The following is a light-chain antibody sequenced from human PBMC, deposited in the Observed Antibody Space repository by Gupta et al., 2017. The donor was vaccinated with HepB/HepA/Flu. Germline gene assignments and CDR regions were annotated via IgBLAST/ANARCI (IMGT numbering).Light chain of an antibody. CDR2: GDD. V-gene: IGLV1-44*01. Sequence: QSVLTQPPSASGTPGQRVTISCSGSDSNIGRNTVSWYQQVPGTAPKLLIYGDDQRPSGVPDRFAGSKSGTSASLVISGLQAEDEADCEWASWDDSLNGLVFGPGTKVTVL. J-gene: IGLJ1*01. CDR3: ASWDDSLNGLV. CDR1: DSNIGRNT.